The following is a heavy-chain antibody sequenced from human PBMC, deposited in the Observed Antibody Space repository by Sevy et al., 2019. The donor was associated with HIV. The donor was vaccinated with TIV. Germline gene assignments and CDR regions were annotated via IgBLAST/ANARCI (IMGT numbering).Heavy chain of an antibody. V-gene: IGHV3-23*01. CDR3: AKGLRGTTTNNWFDP. Sequence: GESLKISCAASGFPFSSYAMSWVRQAPGKGLEWVSTISGSGGSAYYADSVKGRFTISRDNSKNTLFLQMHSLRAEETAVYYCAKGLRGTTTNNWFDPWGQGTLVTVSS. D-gene: IGHD4-17*01. CDR1: GFPFSSYA. J-gene: IGHJ5*02. CDR2: ISGSGGSA.